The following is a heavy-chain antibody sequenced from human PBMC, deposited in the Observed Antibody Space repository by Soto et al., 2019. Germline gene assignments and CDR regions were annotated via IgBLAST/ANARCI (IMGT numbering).Heavy chain of an antibody. CDR2: LLTTGVT. D-gene: IGHD3-10*01. Sequence: DVHLVESGGGLIQPGGSLGVSCAASGLGGDKLGWVRQAPGKGLEWVALLLTTGVTQYADSVKGRFSVSRDSSTNTQYLQMNSLPVDDTAVYYCARDRVGDGAYSLDFWAQGVLVSVSS. CDR3: ARDRVGDGAYSLDF. CDR1: GLGGDK. J-gene: IGHJ4*02. V-gene: IGHV3-53*01.